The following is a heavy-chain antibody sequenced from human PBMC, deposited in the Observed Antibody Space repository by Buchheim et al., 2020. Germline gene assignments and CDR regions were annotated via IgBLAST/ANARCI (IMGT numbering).Heavy chain of an antibody. CDR1: GFTFSHYA. J-gene: IGHJ4*02. Sequence: QVQLVETGGGVVQPGRSLILSCIASGFTFSHYALHWVRQAPGKGPEWVAAISYDGNNKYYRDSVKGRFTMSRDNSNNAVYLPMNSPIPEEAGLQCCAREQAMSYAYFLTGENNRVDYCGQGSL. D-gene: IGHD3-9*01. CDR2: ISYDGNNK. V-gene: IGHV3-30*03. CDR3: AREQAMSYAYFLTGENNRVDY.